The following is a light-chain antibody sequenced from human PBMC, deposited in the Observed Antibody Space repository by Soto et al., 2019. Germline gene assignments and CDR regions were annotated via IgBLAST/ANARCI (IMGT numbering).Light chain of an antibody. Sequence: QSALTQPASVSGSPGQSITISCSGTSSDVGGYNYVSWYQHYPGKAPKLMIYDVTNRPSGVSNRFSGSKSGNTASLTISGLQAEDEADYYCSSYTVSNTVIFGGGTKLTVL. CDR2: DVT. CDR1: SSDVGGYNY. J-gene: IGLJ2*01. V-gene: IGLV2-14*03. CDR3: SSYTVSNTVI.